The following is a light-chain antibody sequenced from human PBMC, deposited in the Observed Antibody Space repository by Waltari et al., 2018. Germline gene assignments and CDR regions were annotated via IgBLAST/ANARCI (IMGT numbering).Light chain of an antibody. CDR1: QGISSR. Sequence: DIQMTQSPSSVSASVGDRVTLTCRESQGISSRLAWYQQKPGEAPKLLIYDASSLHSGVPSRFSGSGSGTEITRTISSLQPEDFATYYCQQVDSFPRTFGQGTKVEVK. CDR2: DAS. CDR3: QQVDSFPRT. J-gene: IGKJ1*01. V-gene: IGKV1-12*01.